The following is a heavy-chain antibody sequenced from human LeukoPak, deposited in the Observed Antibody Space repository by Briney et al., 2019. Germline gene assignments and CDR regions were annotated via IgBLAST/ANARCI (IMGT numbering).Heavy chain of an antibody. V-gene: IGHV4-38-2*01. D-gene: IGHD1-26*01. CDR1: GGSFSGYY. J-gene: IGHJ4*02. Sequence: PSETLPLTCAVNGGSFSGYYWGWIRQPPGKGLEWIGSIYHSGSTYYNPSLKSRVAISVDTSKNQFSLKLSSVTAADTAVYYCARGRVEWELDYWGQGTLVTVSS. CDR3: ARGRVEWELDY. CDR2: IYHSGST.